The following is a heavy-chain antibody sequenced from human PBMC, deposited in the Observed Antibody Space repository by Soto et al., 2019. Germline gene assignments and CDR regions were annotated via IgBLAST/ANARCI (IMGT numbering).Heavy chain of an antibody. Sequence: GGSLRLSCAASGFIFSGSAIHWVRQASGKGLEWVGRIRSRANNFATSSAASVKGRFTFSRDDSKNTAYLQMSALKPEDTAVYYCARCLGAAIGYYSYHGMDVWGQGTTVTVSS. CDR2: IRSRANNFAT. J-gene: IGHJ6*02. V-gene: IGHV3-73*01. D-gene: IGHD2-2*02. CDR1: GFIFSGSA. CDR3: ARCLGAAIGYYSYHGMDV.